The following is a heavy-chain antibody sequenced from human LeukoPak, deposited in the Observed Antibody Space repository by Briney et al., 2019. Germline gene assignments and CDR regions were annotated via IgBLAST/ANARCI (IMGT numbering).Heavy chain of an antibody. CDR1: GFTFSSYA. V-gene: IGHV3-64*01. CDR3: ARSRGARYYDILTGYYGPPAFDY. J-gene: IGHJ4*02. Sequence: AGGSLRLSCAASGFTFSSYAMHWVHQAPGKGLEYVSAISSNGGSTYYANSVKGRFTISRDNSKNTLYLQMGSLRAEDMAVYYCARSRGARYYDILTGYYGPPAFDYWGQGTLVTVSS. D-gene: IGHD3-9*01. CDR2: ISSNGGST.